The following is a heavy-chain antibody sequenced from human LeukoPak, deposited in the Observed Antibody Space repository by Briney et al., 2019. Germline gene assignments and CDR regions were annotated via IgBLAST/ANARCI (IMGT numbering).Heavy chain of an antibody. D-gene: IGHD5-18*01. CDR1: GFTSGT. Sequence: LSGGSLRLSCAGSGFTSGTMSWVRQAPGKGLEWVSAISGDGGRTFYIDSVKGRFTISRDNSKNTVYLQMNSLRAEDTAVYYCARNIQDWGQGTLVTVSS. V-gene: IGHV3-23*01. J-gene: IGHJ4*02. CDR2: ISGDGGRT. CDR3: ARNIQD.